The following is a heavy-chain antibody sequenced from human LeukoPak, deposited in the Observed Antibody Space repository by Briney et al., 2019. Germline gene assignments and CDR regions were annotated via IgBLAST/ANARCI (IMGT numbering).Heavy chain of an antibody. CDR3: ARREDSSSWGYYFDY. V-gene: IGHV5-51*01. CDR2: IYPGDSDT. D-gene: IGHD6-13*01. Sequence: GESLKISCKGSGYGFTSYWIGWVRQMPGKGLEWMGIIYPGDSDTRYSPSFQGQVTISADKSISTAYLQWSSLKASDTAMYYCARREDSSSWGYYFDYWGQGTLVTVSS. CDR1: GYGFTSYW. J-gene: IGHJ4*02.